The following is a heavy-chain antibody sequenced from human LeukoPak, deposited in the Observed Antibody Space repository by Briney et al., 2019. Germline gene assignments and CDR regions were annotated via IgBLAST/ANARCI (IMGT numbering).Heavy chain of an antibody. Sequence: PGGSLRLSCAASGFTFRSYWMHWVRQTPGKGLVWVSRINSDGSSTNYADSVKGRFTISRDNAKNTLYLQVNSLRAEDSAVYYCARDPSFYYYFDYWGQGTLVTVSS. CDR1: GFTFRSYW. CDR3: ARDPSFYYYFDY. V-gene: IGHV3-74*01. CDR2: INSDGSST. D-gene: IGHD3-10*01. J-gene: IGHJ4*02.